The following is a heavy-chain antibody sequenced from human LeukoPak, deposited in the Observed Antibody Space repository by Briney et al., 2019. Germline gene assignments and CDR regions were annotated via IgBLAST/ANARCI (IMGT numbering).Heavy chain of an antibody. CDR3: ARAGITMVRGVIITPYNWFDP. Sequence: RASVTVSCTASGGTFSSYAISWVRQAPGQGLEWMGGIIPIFGTANHAQKFQGRVTITADESTSTAYMELSSLRSEDTAVYYCARAGITMVRGVIITPYNWFDPWGQGTLVTVSS. CDR1: GGTFSSYA. CDR2: IIPIFGTA. V-gene: IGHV1-69*13. D-gene: IGHD3-10*01. J-gene: IGHJ5*02.